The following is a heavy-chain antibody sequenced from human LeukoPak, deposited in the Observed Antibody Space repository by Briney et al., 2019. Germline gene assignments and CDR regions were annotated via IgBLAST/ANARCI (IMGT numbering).Heavy chain of an antibody. D-gene: IGHD6-13*01. CDR1: GFTFSSYW. CDR3: ARAGIAAAGTGDAFDT. V-gene: IGHV3-7*03. J-gene: IGHJ3*02. CDR2: IKQDGSEK. Sequence: GGSLRLSCAASGFTFSSYWMSWVRQAPGKGLEWVANIKQDGSEKYYVDSVKGRFTISRDNAKNSLYLQMNSLRAEDTAVYYCARAGIAAAGTGDAFDTWGQGTMVTVSS.